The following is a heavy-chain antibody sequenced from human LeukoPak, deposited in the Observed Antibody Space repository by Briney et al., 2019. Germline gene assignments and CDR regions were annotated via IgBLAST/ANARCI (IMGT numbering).Heavy chain of an antibody. CDR3: AKTSQGHPPYYCSMDV. CDR1: GFTFSSYA. CDR2: IGGSGTST. Sequence: PGASLRLSCAASGFTFSSYAMIWVRQAPGKGLEWVSAIGGSGTSTFCADSVKGRFTISRDNSKNTLYLQMNSLRAEDTAVYYCAKTSQGHPPYYCSMDVWGQGTTVTVSS. J-gene: IGHJ6*02. V-gene: IGHV3-23*01.